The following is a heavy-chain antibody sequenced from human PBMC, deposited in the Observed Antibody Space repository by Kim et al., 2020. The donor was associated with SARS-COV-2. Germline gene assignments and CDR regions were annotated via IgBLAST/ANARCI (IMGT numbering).Heavy chain of an antibody. D-gene: IGHD5-12*01. CDR1: GFTFSSYG. CDR3: AKERMATIIRGFDY. J-gene: IGHJ4*02. Sequence: GGSLRLSCAASGFTFSSYGMHWVRQAPGKGLEWVAVISYDGSNKYYADSVKGRFTISRDNSKNTLYLQMNSLRAEDTAVYYCAKERMATIIRGFDYWGQG. CDR2: ISYDGSNK. V-gene: IGHV3-30*18.